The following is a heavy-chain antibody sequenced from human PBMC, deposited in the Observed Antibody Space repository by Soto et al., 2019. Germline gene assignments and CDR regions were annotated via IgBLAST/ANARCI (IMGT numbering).Heavy chain of an antibody. CDR2: IYTSGST. J-gene: IGHJ4*02. D-gene: IGHD5-18*01. Sequence: SETLSLTCIVSGTSVINYYWSWIRQPAGKGLEHIGRIYTSGSTSYNPSLKSRVTMSMDTSQTQIYLNLTSVTAADTAVYYCARGGIQLSYAFDYWGQGIQVTVSS. CDR3: ARGGIQLSYAFDY. CDR1: GTSVINYY. V-gene: IGHV4-4*07.